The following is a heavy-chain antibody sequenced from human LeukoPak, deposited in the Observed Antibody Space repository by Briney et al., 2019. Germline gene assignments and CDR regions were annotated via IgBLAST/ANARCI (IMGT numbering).Heavy chain of an antibody. Sequence: GGSLGLSCAASGFTFSSYWMSWVRQAPGKGLEWVANIKQDGSEKYYVDSVKGRFTISRDNAKNSLYLQMNSLRAEDTAVYYCARDPFNWPLDYWGQGTLVTVSS. D-gene: IGHD1-1*01. V-gene: IGHV3-7*01. J-gene: IGHJ4*02. CDR3: ARDPFNWPLDY. CDR1: GFTFSSYW. CDR2: IKQDGSEK.